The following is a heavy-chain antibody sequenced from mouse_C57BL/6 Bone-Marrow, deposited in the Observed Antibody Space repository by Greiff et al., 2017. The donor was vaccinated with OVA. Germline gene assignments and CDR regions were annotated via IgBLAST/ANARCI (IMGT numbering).Heavy chain of an antibody. J-gene: IGHJ3*01. V-gene: IGHV1-52*01. D-gene: IGHD2-5*01. CDR2: IDPSDSET. CDR1: GYTFTSYW. Sequence: QVQLQQSGAELVRPGSSVKLSCKASGYTFTSYWMHWVKQRPIQGLEWIGNIDPSDSETHYNQKFKDKATLTVDKSSSTAYMQLSSLTSEDSAVYYCARGTYYSNSSFAYWGQGTLVTVSA. CDR3: ARGTYYSNSSFAY.